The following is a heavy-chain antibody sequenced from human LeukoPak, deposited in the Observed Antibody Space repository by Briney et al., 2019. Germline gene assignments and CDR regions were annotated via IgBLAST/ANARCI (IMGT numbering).Heavy chain of an antibody. Sequence: GESLKISCKGSGFSFNMYWIGWVRQMPGKGLERMGIIYPGDSDTRYSPSFQGQVTISVDKSISTAYLQWSSLKASDTAMYYCARRQGCNTACPPDYWGQGTLVTVSS. CDR3: ARRQGCNTACPPDY. CDR2: IYPGDSDT. J-gene: IGHJ4*02. CDR1: GFSFNMYW. D-gene: IGHD2/OR15-2a*01. V-gene: IGHV5-51*01.